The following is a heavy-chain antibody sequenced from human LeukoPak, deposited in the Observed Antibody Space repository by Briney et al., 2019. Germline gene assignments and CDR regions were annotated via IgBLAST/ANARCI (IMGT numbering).Heavy chain of an antibody. D-gene: IGHD3/OR15-3a*01. CDR3: ARRDWGYYYTMDV. V-gene: IGHV4-59*01. J-gene: IGHJ6*02. CDR2: IYYSGST. CDR1: GVSISSYY. Sequence: PSETLSLTCTVSGVSISSYYWSWIRQPPGKGLEWIGYIYYSGSTNYNPSLKSRVTISLDTSKNQFSLKLSSVTAADTAVYYCARRDWGYYYTMDVWGQGTTVTVSS.